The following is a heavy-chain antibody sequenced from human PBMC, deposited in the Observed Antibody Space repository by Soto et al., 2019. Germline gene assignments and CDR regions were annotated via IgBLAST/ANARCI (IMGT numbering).Heavy chain of an antibody. D-gene: IGHD6-6*01. CDR1: GYRFDSYW. CDR3: ARRAGARAFYYYGLDV. J-gene: IGHJ6*02. CDR2: IYPGDSET. Sequence: GESLKISCKGSGYRFDSYWVGWVRQMPGKGLEWLGIIYPGDSETRYSPSFQGHVTISVDKSSSTAYLQWSSLKASDTAIYYCARRAGARAFYYYGLDVWGLGTTVTVS. V-gene: IGHV5-51*01.